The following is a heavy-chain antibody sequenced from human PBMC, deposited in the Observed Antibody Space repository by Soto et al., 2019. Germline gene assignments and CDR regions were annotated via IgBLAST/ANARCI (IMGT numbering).Heavy chain of an antibody. CDR2: IYPSDSDT. CDR3: ARSHYDSAGYYSEFDS. J-gene: IGHJ4*02. CDR1: GYNFAVYW. D-gene: IGHD3-22*01. Sequence: PGESLKISCKGSGYNFAVYWIAWGRQMPGKGLELMGIIYPSDSDTRYRPSFQGQVTISADKSISSAYLQWSSLRASDTAMYYCARSHYDSAGYYSEFDSWGQGTLVTVSS. V-gene: IGHV5-51*01.